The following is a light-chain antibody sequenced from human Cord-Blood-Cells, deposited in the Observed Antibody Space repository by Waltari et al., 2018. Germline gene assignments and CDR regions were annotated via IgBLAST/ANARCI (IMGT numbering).Light chain of an antibody. CDR1: QSVSSN. J-gene: IGKJ3*01. CDR2: GAS. Sequence: EIVMTQSPATLSVSPGERATLSCRASQSVSSNLAWYQQKPGQAPRLLIYGASTRATGIPARFSGSGPGTEFTLTISSLQSEDFAVYYCQQYNNWPSFTFGPGTKVDIK. V-gene: IGKV3-15*01. CDR3: QQYNNWPSFT.